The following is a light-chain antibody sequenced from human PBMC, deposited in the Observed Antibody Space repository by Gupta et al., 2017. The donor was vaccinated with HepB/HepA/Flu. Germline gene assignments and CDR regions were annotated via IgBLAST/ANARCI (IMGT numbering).Light chain of an antibody. V-gene: IGKV1-33*01. CDR2: DAA. CDR3: QQYDNLPPFT. J-gene: IGKJ3*01. CDR1: QDISNY. Sequence: DIQMTQSPSSLSASVGDRVTITCQASQDISNYLNWYQQKPGKAPKLLIYDAANLEKGVPSRFSGSGSGTEYTFTISSMQPEDIATYYCQQYDNLPPFTFGPGTKVDIK.